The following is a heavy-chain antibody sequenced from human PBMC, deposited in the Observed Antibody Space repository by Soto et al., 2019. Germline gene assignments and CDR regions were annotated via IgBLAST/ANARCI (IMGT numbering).Heavy chain of an antibody. D-gene: IGHD3-9*01. J-gene: IGHJ5*01. Sequence: GGSLRLSCAASGFTFSSYAMTWVRQAPGKGLEWVSGISGSGATTSYADSVKGRFTVSRDNSKNTLYLQTNSLRVEDTAVYYCAKLRYFDWSSYNWFEYWGQGTPVTVSS. CDR2: ISGSGATT. CDR3: AKLRYFDWSSYNWFEY. V-gene: IGHV3-23*01. CDR1: GFTFSSYA.